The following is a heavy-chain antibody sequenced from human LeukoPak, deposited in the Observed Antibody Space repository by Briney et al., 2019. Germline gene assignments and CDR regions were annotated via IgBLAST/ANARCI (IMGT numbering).Heavy chain of an antibody. CDR1: GFTVSSNY. V-gene: IGHV3-53*01. Sequence: GGSLRLSCAASGFTVSSNYMSWVRQAPGKGLEWVSVIYSGGSTYYADSVEGRFTISRDNSKSTLYLQMNSLRAEDTAVYYCARVGGYYDSSGYYGAFDIWGQGTMVTVSS. D-gene: IGHD3-22*01. J-gene: IGHJ3*02. CDR2: IYSGGST. CDR3: ARVGGYYDSSGYYGAFDI.